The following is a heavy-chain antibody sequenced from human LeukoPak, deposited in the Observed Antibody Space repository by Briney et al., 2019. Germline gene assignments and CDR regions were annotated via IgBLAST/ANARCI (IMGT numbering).Heavy chain of an antibody. V-gene: IGHV1-2*02. J-gene: IGHJ4*02. CDR1: RYTFSDTY. CDR2: IHPGRGDT. D-gene: IGHD7-27*01. CDR3: ARNHNWGSDN. Sequence: ASVKVSCKALRYTFSDTYFRWLRQSPGQGIEWMGWIHPGRGDTNIAQKFQGRVSLTRDMSISTAYMELSRLTSDDTAVYYCARNHNWGSDNWGQGTLVSVSS.